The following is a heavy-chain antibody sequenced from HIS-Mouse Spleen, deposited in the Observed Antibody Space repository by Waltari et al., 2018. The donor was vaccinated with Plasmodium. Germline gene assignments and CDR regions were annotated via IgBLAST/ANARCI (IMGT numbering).Heavy chain of an antibody. J-gene: IGHJ4*02. CDR2: SSAYKVNT. CDR3: ARVDTAMLFDY. V-gene: IGHV1-18*01. Sequence: QVQLVQSGAEVKKPGASVKVSCKAYGYSFTSYGISWVRQAAGQGLGWRGWSSAYKVNTNYAQKLQGRVTMTTDTATSTAYIELRSLRSDDTAVDYCARVDTAMLFDYWGQGTLVTVSS. CDR1: GYSFTSYG. D-gene: IGHD5-18*01.